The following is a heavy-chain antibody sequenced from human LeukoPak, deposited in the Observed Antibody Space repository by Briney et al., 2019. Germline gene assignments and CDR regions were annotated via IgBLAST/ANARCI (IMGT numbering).Heavy chain of an antibody. CDR2: LSGSGIST. CDR3: AKRSIVAANTT. Sequence: RGSLRLSCAASGFLFSSYAMSWVRQAPGKGLEWVSALSGSGISTYYADSVKGRFTISRDNSKNTVYLQMESLRAEDTAMYYCAKRSIVAANTTWGQGTLVTVSS. D-gene: IGHD6-13*01. V-gene: IGHV3-23*01. J-gene: IGHJ4*02. CDR1: GFLFSSYA.